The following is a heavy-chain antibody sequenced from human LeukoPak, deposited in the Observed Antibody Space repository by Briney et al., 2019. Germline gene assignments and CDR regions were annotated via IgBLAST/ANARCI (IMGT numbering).Heavy chain of an antibody. CDR2: IIYDGYYK. Sequence: PGGSLRLSCAASGFSFNNYGMHWVRQAPGKGLEWVALIIYDGYYKYYADSVKGRLTISRDDSKNTLYLQVNSLRAEDTAVYYCAKDLITMVRGSAMDVWGQGTTVTVSS. CDR3: AKDLITMVRGSAMDV. V-gene: IGHV3-30*18. CDR1: GFSFNNYG. D-gene: IGHD3-10*01. J-gene: IGHJ6*02.